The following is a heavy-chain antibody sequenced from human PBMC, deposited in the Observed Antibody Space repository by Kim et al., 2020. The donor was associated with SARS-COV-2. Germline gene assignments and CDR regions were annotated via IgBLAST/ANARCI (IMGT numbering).Heavy chain of an antibody. J-gene: IGHJ3*02. CDR1: GYTLTELS. Sequence: ASVKVSCKVSGYTLTELSMHWVRQAPGKGLDWMGGFDPEDGETIYAQKFQGRVTMTEDTSTDTAYMELSSLRSEDTAVYYCATPPYSSSDAFDIWGQGTMVTVSS. V-gene: IGHV1-24*01. D-gene: IGHD6-13*01. CDR3: ATPPYSSSDAFDI. CDR2: FDPEDGET.